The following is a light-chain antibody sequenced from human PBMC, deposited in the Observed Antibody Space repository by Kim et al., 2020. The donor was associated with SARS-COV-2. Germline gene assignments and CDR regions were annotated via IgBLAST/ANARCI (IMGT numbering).Light chain of an antibody. CDR3: QYYGSSSYT. CDR2: GTS. J-gene: IGKJ2*01. V-gene: IGKV3-20*01. CDR1: QFISSSY. Sequence: EIVLTQSPGTLSLSPGERATLSCRASQFISSSYLAWYQQRPGQAPRLLIYGTSSRATGIPDRFSGSESATDFTLTISRLEPEDFAVYYCQYYGSSSYTFGQGTMLEI.